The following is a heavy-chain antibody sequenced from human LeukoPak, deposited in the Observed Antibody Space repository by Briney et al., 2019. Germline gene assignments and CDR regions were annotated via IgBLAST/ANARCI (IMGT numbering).Heavy chain of an antibody. CDR3: ARGSSGWYEEGENFDY. J-gene: IGHJ4*02. CDR1: GYTFTSYD. Sequence: ASVKVSCKASGYTFTSYDINWVRQATGQGLEWMGWMNPNSGSTGYAQKFQGRVTMTRNTSISTAYMELSSLRSEDTAVYYCARGSSGWYEEGENFDYWGQGTLVTVSS. CDR2: MNPNSGST. D-gene: IGHD6-19*01. V-gene: IGHV1-8*01.